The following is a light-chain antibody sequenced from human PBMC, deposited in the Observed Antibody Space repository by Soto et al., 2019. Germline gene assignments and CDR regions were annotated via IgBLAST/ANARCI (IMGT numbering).Light chain of an antibody. J-gene: IGKJ5*01. Sequence: DIQMTQSPSSVSASVVDRVTITCRASQDISSWLAWYQQKPGKAPKLLIYVASNLQSGVPSRFSGSGSGTDFTLTISSLQPEDFAVYYCQQRGDWPPITFGQGTRLEIK. CDR2: VAS. CDR3: QQRGDWPPIT. V-gene: IGKV1-12*01. CDR1: QDISSW.